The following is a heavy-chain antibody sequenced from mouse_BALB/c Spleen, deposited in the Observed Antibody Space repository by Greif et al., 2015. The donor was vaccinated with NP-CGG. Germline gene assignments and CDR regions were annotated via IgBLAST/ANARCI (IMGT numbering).Heavy chain of an antibody. D-gene: IGHD2-4*01. CDR3: ARDYDYWYFDV. V-gene: IGHV1-7*01. J-gene: IGHJ1*01. CDR1: GYTFTSYW. CDR2: INPSTGYT. Sequence: QLQQSGAELAKPGASVKTSCKASGYTFTSYWMHWVKQRPGQGLEWIGYINPSTGYTEYNQKFKDKATLTADKSSSTAYMQLSSLTSEDSAVYYCARDYDYWYFDVWGAGTTVTVSS.